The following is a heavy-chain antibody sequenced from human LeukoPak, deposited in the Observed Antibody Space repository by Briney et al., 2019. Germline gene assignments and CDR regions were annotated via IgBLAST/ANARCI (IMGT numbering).Heavy chain of an antibody. Sequence: PGGSLRLSCAASGFTFSNAWMSWVRQAPGKGLEWVGRIKSKTDGGTTDYAAPVKGRFTISRDDSKNTLYLQMNSLKTEDTAAYYCTTDVSITGTAGLFDYWGQGTLVTVSS. CDR1: GFTFSNAW. V-gene: IGHV3-15*01. CDR3: TTDVSITGTAGLFDY. D-gene: IGHD1-7*01. J-gene: IGHJ4*02. CDR2: IKSKTDGGTT.